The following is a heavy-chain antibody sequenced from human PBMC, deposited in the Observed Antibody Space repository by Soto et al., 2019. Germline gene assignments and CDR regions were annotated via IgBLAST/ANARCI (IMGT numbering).Heavy chain of an antibody. CDR1: GFTFSSYA. CDR2: ISGSGGST. CDR3: AKDGRLIAAAGRWGYYGMDV. V-gene: IGHV3-23*01. Sequence: PGGSLRLSCAASGFTFSSYAMSWVRQAPGKGLEWVSAISGSGGSTYYADSVKGRITISRDNSKNALYLQMNSLRAEDTAVYYCAKDGRLIAAAGRWGYYGMDVWGQGTTVTVSS. J-gene: IGHJ6*02. D-gene: IGHD6-13*01.